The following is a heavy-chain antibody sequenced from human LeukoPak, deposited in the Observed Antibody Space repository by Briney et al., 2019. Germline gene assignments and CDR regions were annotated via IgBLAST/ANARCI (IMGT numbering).Heavy chain of an antibody. D-gene: IGHD3-16*02. CDR1: GFTFSTYE. CDR3: ARVLITLGGLIAHGAFDI. Sequence: PRGSLRLSCSASGFTFSTYEMNWVSQAPGKGLEGVSYINSRSSIIYYADSVKSRFTISGDNARNSLYLKMNSLRAEDTAVYYCARVLITLGGLIAHGAFDIWGQRTMATVSS. V-gene: IGHV3-48*03. CDR2: INSRSSII. J-gene: IGHJ3*02.